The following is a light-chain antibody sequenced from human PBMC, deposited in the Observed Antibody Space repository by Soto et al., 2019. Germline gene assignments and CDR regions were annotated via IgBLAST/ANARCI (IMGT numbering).Light chain of an antibody. J-gene: IGKJ4*01. CDR3: LHALQPPT. CDR2: LGS. CDR1: QSLLHSNGYNS. Sequence: DIVMTQSPLSLPVTPGEPASISCRSSQSLLHSNGYNSLDWYLQKPGQSPQLLIYLGSNRASGVPDRFSGSGSGKYFTLKISRVEADDVGVYYYLHALQPPTFGGGTKVEIK. V-gene: IGKV2-28*01.